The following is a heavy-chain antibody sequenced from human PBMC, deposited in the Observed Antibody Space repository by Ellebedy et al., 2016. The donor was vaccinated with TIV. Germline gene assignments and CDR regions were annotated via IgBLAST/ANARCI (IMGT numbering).Heavy chain of an antibody. Sequence: ASVKVSCXASGYTFTSYYMHWVRQAPGQGLEWMGIINPSGGSTSYAQKFQGRVTMTRDTSISTAYMELSRLRSDDTAVYYCARDPINVDTAMADYWGQGTLVTVSS. CDR2: INPSGGST. J-gene: IGHJ4*02. V-gene: IGHV1-46*01. CDR3: ARDPINVDTAMADY. CDR1: GYTFTSYY. D-gene: IGHD5-18*01.